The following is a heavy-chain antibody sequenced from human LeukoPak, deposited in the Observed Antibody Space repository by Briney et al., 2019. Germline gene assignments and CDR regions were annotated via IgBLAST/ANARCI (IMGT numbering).Heavy chain of an antibody. CDR3: AKSEGTIVRGVIIRPYYFDY. J-gene: IGHJ4*02. V-gene: IGHV3-23*01. CDR2: ISGSGGST. CDR1: GFTFSSYA. Sequence: PGGSLRLSCAASGFTFSSYAMSWVRQAPGKGLEWVSAISGSGGSTYYADSVKGRFTISRDNSENTLYLQMNSLRAEDTAVYYCAKSEGTIVRGVIIRPYYFDYWGQGTLVTVSS. D-gene: IGHD3-10*01.